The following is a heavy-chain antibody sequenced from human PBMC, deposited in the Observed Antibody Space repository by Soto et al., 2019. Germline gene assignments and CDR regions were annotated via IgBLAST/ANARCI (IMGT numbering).Heavy chain of an antibody. J-gene: IGHJ4*02. Sequence: SETLSLTCAVSGCSITSSSYYWGWIRQAPGRGLEWIGTIYYRGSTYYHPSLESRVTISADTSKNQLSLNLRSVTAADTAVYYCASPAGADYTYDYWGQGILVTVSS. V-gene: IGHV4-39*01. CDR1: GCSITSSSYY. CDR2: IYYRGST. D-gene: IGHD4-4*01. CDR3: ASPAGADYTYDY.